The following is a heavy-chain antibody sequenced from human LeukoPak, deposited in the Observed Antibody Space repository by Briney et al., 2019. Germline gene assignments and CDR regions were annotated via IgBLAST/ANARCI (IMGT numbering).Heavy chain of an antibody. Sequence: ASVKVSCKASENTFTVYYVHWVRQAPGQGLEWMGWINPNSGATKYVQKFQGRVTMTRDTSIKTAYMELSRLTSDDTAVYYCATFLGGSGYHFDYWGQGTLVTVSS. J-gene: IGHJ4*02. V-gene: IGHV1-2*02. D-gene: IGHD3-22*01. CDR2: INPNSGAT. CDR3: ATFLGGSGYHFDY. CDR1: ENTFTVYY.